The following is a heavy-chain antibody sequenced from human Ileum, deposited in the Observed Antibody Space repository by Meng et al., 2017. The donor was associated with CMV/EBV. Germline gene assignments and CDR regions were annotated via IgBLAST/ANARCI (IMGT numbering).Heavy chain of an antibody. J-gene: IGHJ4*02. Sequence: VQRVESGGGLVQPGGSLRLSCEASGFIVSSTYMTWVRQAPGKGLEWVSVIYASGSTFYADSVKGRFTISRDNSENTLFLQMSSLRVEDTAVYYCVGVGAPGGQGTLVTVSS. CDR2: IYASGST. V-gene: IGHV3-66*01. CDR1: GFIVSSTY. CDR3: VGVGAP. D-gene: IGHD1-26*01.